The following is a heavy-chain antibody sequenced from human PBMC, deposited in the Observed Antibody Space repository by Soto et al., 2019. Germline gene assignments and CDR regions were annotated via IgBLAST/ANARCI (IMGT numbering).Heavy chain of an antibody. D-gene: IGHD6-6*01. Sequence: QVQLQQWGAGLLKPSETLSLTCAVXGGSFSGYYWSWIRQPPGKGLEWIGEINHSGSTNYHPPLKSRLTISVDTSKNQFSLKLSSVTAADTSVYYCARXPXXXXSSXPDXXXXMDVXGXGTTVTVSS. CDR3: ARXPXXXXSSXPDXXXXMDV. CDR2: INHSGST. J-gene: IGHJ6*01. CDR1: GGSFSGYY. V-gene: IGHV4-34*01.